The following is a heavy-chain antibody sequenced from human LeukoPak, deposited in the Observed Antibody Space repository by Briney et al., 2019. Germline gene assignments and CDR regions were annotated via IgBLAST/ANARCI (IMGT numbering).Heavy chain of an antibody. V-gene: IGHV3-23*01. CDR3: AKVRTYFYHGLDV. D-gene: IGHD1-14*01. J-gene: IGHJ6*02. Sequence: GGSLRLSCAASGFTFSSYAMSWVRQAPGKGLEWVSGISGTTSGTYYADSVKGRFTISRDNSKNTLFLQVNSLRAEDTAVYYCAKVRTYFYHGLDVWGQGTTVTVSS. CDR1: GFTFSSYA. CDR2: ISGTTSGT.